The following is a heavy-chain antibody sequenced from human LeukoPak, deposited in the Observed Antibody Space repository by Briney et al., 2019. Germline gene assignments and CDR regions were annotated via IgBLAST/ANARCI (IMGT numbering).Heavy chain of an antibody. CDR1: GGSFSGYY. J-gene: IGHJ4*02. CDR2: INHSGST. D-gene: IGHD3-3*01. CDR3: ARGPSYYDFWSGYYTSVYFDY. Sequence: SETLSRTCAVYGGSFSGYYWSWIRQPPGKGLEWIGEINHSGSTNYNPSLKSRVTISVDTSKNQFSLKLSSVTAADPAVYYCARGPSYYDFWSGYYTSVYFDYWGQGTLVTVSS. V-gene: IGHV4-34*01.